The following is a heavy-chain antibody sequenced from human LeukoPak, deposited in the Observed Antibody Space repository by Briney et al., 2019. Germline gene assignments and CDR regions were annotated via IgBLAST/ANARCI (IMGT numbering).Heavy chain of an antibody. Sequence: GGSLRLSCAASGFTSSSYAMSWVRQTPGKGLEWVSAISGSGGSTCYADSVKGRFTISRDNSKNTLYLQMNSLRAEDTAVYYCAKDTILTGYYGYYFDYWGQGTLVTVSS. J-gene: IGHJ4*02. CDR3: AKDTILTGYYGYYFDY. CDR1: GFTSSSYA. V-gene: IGHV3-23*01. D-gene: IGHD3-9*01. CDR2: ISGSGGST.